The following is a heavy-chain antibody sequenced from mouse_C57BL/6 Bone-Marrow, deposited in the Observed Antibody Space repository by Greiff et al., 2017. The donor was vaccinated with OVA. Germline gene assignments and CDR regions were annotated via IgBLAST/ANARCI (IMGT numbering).Heavy chain of an antibody. J-gene: IGHJ3*01. CDR3: ARWSYYGFAY. CDR2: IDPSDSYT. CDR1: GYTFTSYW. D-gene: IGHD1-1*01. V-gene: IGHV1-59*01. Sequence: QVQLQQPGAELVRPGTSVKLSCKASGYTFTSYWMHWVKQRPGQGLAWIGVIDPSDSYTKYNQKLKGKATLTVDTSSSTAYMQLSSLTSEDSAVYYCARWSYYGFAYWGQGTLVTVSA.